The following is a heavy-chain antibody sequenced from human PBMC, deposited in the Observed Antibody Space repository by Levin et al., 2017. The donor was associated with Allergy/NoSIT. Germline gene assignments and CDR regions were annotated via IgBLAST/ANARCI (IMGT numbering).Heavy chain of an antibody. Sequence: GGSLRLSCAASGFTFSSYAMSWVRQAPGKGLEWVSAISGSGGSTYYADSVKGRFTISRDNSKNTLYLQMNSLRAEDTAVYYCAKTYYYGSGSPKNGSYWGQGTLVTVSS. CDR3: AKTYYYGSGSPKNGSY. D-gene: IGHD3-10*01. CDR2: ISGSGGST. J-gene: IGHJ4*02. V-gene: IGHV3-23*01. CDR1: GFTFSSYA.